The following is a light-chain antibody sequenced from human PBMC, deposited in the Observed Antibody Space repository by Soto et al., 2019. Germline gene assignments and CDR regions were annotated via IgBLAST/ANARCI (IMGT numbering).Light chain of an antibody. J-gene: IGLJ1*01. CDR2: EVR. CDR1: SSDVGTYTS. V-gene: IGLV2-14*01. CDR3: SSYTSDNGDYD. Sequence: QSVLTQPASVTGSPGQSITISCTGTSSDVGTYTSVPWYQQHPGKAPKHIIYEVRNRPPGISTRFSGSKSASTASLTISGPQAEEEAHYSSSSYTSDNGDYDFATGTQVTVL.